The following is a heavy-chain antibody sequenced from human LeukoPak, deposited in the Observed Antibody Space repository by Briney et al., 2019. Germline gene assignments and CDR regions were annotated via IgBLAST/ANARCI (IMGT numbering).Heavy chain of an antibody. J-gene: IGHJ4*02. D-gene: IGHD6-13*01. Sequence: PGGSLRLSCAASGFTFSYFTMSWVRQAPGGGLEWVSAISGSADTTYYADSVKGRFTISRDNSKNTLYLQMNSLRAEDTALYYCAKDIFTGIAAAGAIDYWGQGTLVTVSS. V-gene: IGHV3-23*01. CDR3: AKDIFTGIAAAGAIDY. CDR1: GFTFSYFT. CDR2: ISGSADTT.